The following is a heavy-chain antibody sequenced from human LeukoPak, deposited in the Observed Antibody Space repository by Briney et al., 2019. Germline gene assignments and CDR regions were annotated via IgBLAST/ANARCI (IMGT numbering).Heavy chain of an antibody. CDR2: ISYDVTNK. CDR3: ASGLTGGGAY. J-gene: IGHJ4*02. CDR1: GFTFSSYA. D-gene: IGHD2-8*02. V-gene: IGHV3-30-3*01. Sequence: GGSLRLSCAASGFTFSSYAMHWVRQAPGKGLEWVAVISYDVTNKYYADSVKGRFTISRDSAKNSLYLQMNSLRDEDTAVYYCASGLTGGGAYWGQGTLVAVSS.